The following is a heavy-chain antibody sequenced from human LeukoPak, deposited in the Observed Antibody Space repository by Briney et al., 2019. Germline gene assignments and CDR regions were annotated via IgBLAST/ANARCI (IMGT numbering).Heavy chain of an antibody. J-gene: IGHJ4*02. Sequence: SETLSLTCTVSGGSISSYYWSWIRQRPGKGLEWIGYIYYSGSTNYNPSLKSRVTISVATSKNQCSLKLSSVTAADTAVYYCARQGGDYVWGSYRWEYYFDYWGQGTLVIVSS. V-gene: IGHV4-59*08. D-gene: IGHD3-16*02. CDR1: GGSISSYY. CDR2: IYYSGST. CDR3: ARQGGDYVWGSYRWEYYFDY.